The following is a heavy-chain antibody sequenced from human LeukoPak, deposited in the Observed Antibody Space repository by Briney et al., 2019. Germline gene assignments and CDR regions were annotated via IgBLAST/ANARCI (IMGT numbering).Heavy chain of an antibody. J-gene: IGHJ4*02. V-gene: IGHV3-49*04. Sequence: GRSLRLSCTASGFTFGDYAMSWVRQAPGKGLEWVGFIRSKAYGGTTEYAASVKGRFTISRDDSKSIAYLQVNSLKTEDTAVYYCTRDPYNWNYGDYWGQGTLVTVSS. CDR3: TRDPYNWNYGDY. D-gene: IGHD1-7*01. CDR1: GFTFGDYA. CDR2: IRSKAYGGTT.